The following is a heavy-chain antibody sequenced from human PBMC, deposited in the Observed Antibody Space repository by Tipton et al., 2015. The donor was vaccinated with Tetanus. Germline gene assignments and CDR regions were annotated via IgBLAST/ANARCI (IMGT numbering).Heavy chain of an antibody. CDR1: RGPISSYY. CDR2: ISNGNA. V-gene: IGHV4-4*07. J-gene: IGHJ4*02. D-gene: IGHD5-24*01. Sequence: GLVKPSETLSLTCTVSRGPISSYYWSWIRQPAGKGLEWIGHISNGNADYAPSLKSRVSLSVDTSKNQFSLKPRSVTAADTAVYYCARGVTDGYNRRFDYWGQGTLVAVSP. CDR3: ARGVTDGYNRRFDY.